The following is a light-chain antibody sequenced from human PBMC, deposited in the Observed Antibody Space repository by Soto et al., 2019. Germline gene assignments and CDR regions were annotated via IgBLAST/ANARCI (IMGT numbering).Light chain of an antibody. CDR3: EQRSNWRYT. CDR2: DAS. Sequence: EIVLTQSPATLSLSPGERATLSCRASQSVSSYLAWYQQKPGQAPRLLIYDASNRATGIPARFRGTGSGTDFTPTISSLEPEDFAVYYCEQRSNWRYTFGQGTKLEIK. CDR1: QSVSSY. V-gene: IGKV3-11*01. J-gene: IGKJ2*01.